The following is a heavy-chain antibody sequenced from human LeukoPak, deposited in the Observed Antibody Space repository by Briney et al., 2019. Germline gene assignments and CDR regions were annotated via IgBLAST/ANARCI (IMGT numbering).Heavy chain of an antibody. J-gene: IGHJ4*02. Sequence: GGGLRLSCVACRLTFRTYWMHRVRPAPREGVGWVSRINGDGGNRNYADSVKGRLTTSRDNTKNTLYLQMSSLRVEDTAVYYCGSASSDRTGAGGDYWGGGTLVSVST. CDR2: INGDGGNR. D-gene: IGHD6-13*01. CDR3: GSASSDRTGAGGDY. CDR1: RLTFRTYW. V-gene: IGHV3-74*01.